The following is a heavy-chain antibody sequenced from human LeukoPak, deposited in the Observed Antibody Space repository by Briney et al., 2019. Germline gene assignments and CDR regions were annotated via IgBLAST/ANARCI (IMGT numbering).Heavy chain of an antibody. CDR3: ARGRGSGWTFDY. D-gene: IGHD6-19*01. CDR1: GGSFSGYY. J-gene: IGHJ4*02. Sequence: SETLSLTCAVYGGSFSGYYWTWIRQPPGKGLEWIGEINHSGSTNYNPSLKSRVTISVDTSKNQFSLKLSSVTAADTAVYYCARGRGSGWTFDYWGQGTLVTVSS. V-gene: IGHV4-34*01. CDR2: INHSGST.